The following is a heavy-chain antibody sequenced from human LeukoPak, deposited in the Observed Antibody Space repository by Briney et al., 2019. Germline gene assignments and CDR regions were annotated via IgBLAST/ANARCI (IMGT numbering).Heavy chain of an antibody. J-gene: IGHJ6*02. V-gene: IGHV1-8*01. D-gene: IGHD6-19*01. CDR1: GYTFTSYD. CDR3: ARNGIAVAVGDYYYGMDV. Sequence: ASVKVSCKASGYTFTSYDINWVRQATGQGLEWMGWMNPNSGNTGYAQKIQGRVTITADESTSTAYMELSSLRSEDTAVYYCARNGIAVAVGDYYYGMDVWGQGTTVTVSS. CDR2: MNPNSGNT.